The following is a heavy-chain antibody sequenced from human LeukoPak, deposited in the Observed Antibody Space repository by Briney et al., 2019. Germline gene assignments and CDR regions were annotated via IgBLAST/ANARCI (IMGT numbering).Heavy chain of an antibody. V-gene: IGHV1-2*02. J-gene: IGHJ4*02. CDR1: GYTFTGDY. D-gene: IGHD3-9*01. Sequence: ASVKVSCKASGYTFTGDYMHWVRQAPGQGLEWMGWINPNSGGTNYAQKFQGRVTMTRDTSISTAYMELSRLRSDDTAVYYCATSLLTGYTLDYWGQGTLVTVSS. CDR3: ATSLLTGYTLDY. CDR2: INPNSGGT.